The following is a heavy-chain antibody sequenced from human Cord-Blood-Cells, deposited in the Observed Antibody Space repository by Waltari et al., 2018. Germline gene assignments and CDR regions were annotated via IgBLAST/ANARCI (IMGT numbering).Heavy chain of an antibody. J-gene: IGHJ4*02. V-gene: IGHV3-48*02. CDR3: ARVTRMHFDY. D-gene: IGHD3-16*01. CDR1: GFTFSRYS. Sequence: EVQLVESGGGLVQPGGSLRLSCAASGFTFSRYSMHWVRQAPGKGLEWVSYISSSSSTIYYADSVKGRFTISRDNAKNSLYLQMNSLRDEDTAVYYCARVTRMHFDYWGQGTLVTVSS. CDR2: ISSSSSTI.